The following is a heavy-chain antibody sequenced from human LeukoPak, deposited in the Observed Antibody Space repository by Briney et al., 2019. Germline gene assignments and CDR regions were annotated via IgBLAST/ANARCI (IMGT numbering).Heavy chain of an antibody. CDR3: ARDEYQVEMATT. CDR2: IIPILGIA. Sequence: SVKVSCKASGGTFSSYAISWVRQAPGQGLEWMGGIIPILGIANYAQKFQGRVTITADKSTSTAYMELSSLRSEDTAVYYCARDEYQVEMATTWGQGTLVTVSS. CDR1: GGTFSSYA. V-gene: IGHV1-69*10. J-gene: IGHJ4*02. D-gene: IGHD5-24*01.